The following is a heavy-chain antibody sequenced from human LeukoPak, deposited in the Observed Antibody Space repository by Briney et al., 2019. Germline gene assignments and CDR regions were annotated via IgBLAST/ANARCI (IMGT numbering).Heavy chain of an antibody. CDR3: ARDIGLVSSGSGY. CDR2: MSSSSSYI. CDR1: GFTFSSYS. Sequence: GGSLRLSCAASGFTFSSYSMNWVRQTPGKGLEWVSSMSSSSSYIYYADSVKGRFTISRDNAKNSLYLQMNSLRAEDTAVYYCARDIGLVSSGSGYWGQGTLVTVSS. D-gene: IGHD3-22*01. V-gene: IGHV3-21*01. J-gene: IGHJ4*02.